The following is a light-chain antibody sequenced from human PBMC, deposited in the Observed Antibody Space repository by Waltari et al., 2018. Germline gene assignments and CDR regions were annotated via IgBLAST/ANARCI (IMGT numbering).Light chain of an antibody. CDR2: LEDSGNY. Sequence: QPVLTQSSSTSASLGSSVKLTCTLDSGHSTYIIDWHQQQAGKAPRYLMKLEDSGNYNKGSGVPDRFSGSSSGADRYLAIFNLQSEDEADYYCETWDSNTRVFGGGTKLTVL. CDR3: ETWDSNTRV. V-gene: IGLV4-60*03. CDR1: SGHSTYI. J-gene: IGLJ3*02.